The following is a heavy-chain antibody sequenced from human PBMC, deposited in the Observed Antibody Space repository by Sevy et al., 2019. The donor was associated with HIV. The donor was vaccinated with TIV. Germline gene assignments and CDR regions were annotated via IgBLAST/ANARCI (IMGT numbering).Heavy chain of an antibody. V-gene: IGHV3-7*01. CDR1: GFIFSGYW. D-gene: IGHD2-15*01. CDR3: ARGRYCSGGGCYIDY. CDR2: IKFDGSEK. J-gene: IGHJ4*02. Sequence: GGSLRLSCAAPGFIFSGYWMTWVRQAPGKGLEWVANIKFDGSEKYYVDSVKGRLTSSRDNAKNSLFLQMNSLRAADTAVYYCARGRYCSGGGCYIDYWGQGTLVTVSS.